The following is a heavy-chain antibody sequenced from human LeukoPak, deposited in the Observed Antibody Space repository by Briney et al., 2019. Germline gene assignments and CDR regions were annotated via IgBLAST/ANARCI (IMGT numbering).Heavy chain of an antibody. CDR1: GFTFDDYA. CDR3: AKAPGYCSGGSCRQVYYGMDV. D-gene: IGHD2-15*01. Sequence: GGSLRLSCAASGFTFDDYAMHWVRQAPGKGLEWVSGSSWNSGSIGYADSVKGRFTISRDNAKNSLYLQMNSLRAEDTALYYCAKAPGYCSGGSCRQVYYGMDVWGQGTTVTVSS. V-gene: IGHV3-9*01. J-gene: IGHJ6*02. CDR2: SSWNSGSI.